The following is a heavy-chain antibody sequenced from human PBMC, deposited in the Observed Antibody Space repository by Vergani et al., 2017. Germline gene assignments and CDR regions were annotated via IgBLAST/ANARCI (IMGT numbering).Heavy chain of an antibody. V-gene: IGHV3-30*01. J-gene: IGHJ6*02. CDR2: ISYDGSNK. CDR1: GFTFSSYA. CDR3: ARALHGMDV. Sequence: QVQLVESGGGVVQPGRSLRLSCAASGFTFSSYAMHWVRQAPGKGLEWVAVISYDGSNKYYADSVKGRFTISRDKSKKTLYLQMNSLRAEDTAVYYCARALHGMDVWGQGTTVTVSS.